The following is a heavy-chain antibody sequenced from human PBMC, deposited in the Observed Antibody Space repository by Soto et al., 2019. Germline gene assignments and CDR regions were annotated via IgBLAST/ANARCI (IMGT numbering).Heavy chain of an antibody. CDR3: ARVPLSGYGSGSYYSPFDY. J-gene: IGHJ4*02. V-gene: IGHV3-74*01. CDR1: GFTFSSYW. CDR2: INSDGSST. D-gene: IGHD3-10*01. Sequence: GGSLRLSCAASGFTFSSYWMHWVRQAPGKGLVWVSRINSDGSSTSYADSVKGRFTISRDNAKNTLYLQMNSLRAEDTAVYYCARVPLSGYGSGSYYSPFDYWGQGTLVTVSS.